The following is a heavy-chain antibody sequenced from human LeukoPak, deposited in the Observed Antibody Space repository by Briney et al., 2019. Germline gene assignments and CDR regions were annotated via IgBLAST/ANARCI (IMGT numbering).Heavy chain of an antibody. CDR3: ARWGGYGSGRLPDFLHY. J-gene: IGHJ4*02. D-gene: IGHD3-10*01. CDR1: GYTLSPYG. CDR2: ISAYNGNT. Sequence: ASVNLSYAPSGYTLSPYGISWVRQAPRHGRECMGWISAYNGNTNYAQKLQGRVTMTTDTSTSTAYMEVRSVRSDGTAVYYCARWGGYGSGRLPDFLHYLGQGTLVTVSS. V-gene: IGHV1-18*04.